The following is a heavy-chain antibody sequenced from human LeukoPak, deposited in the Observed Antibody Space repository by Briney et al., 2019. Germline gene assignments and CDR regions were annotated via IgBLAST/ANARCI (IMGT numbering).Heavy chain of an antibody. J-gene: IGHJ6*02. D-gene: IGHD2-15*01. CDR3: ARDSRYCSGGSCCGDYYGMDV. CDR2: IYSGGST. Sequence: GGSLRLSCAASGFTVSSNYMSWVRQARGKGLEWVSVIYSGGSTYYADSVKGRFTISRHNSKNTLYLQMNSLRAEDTAVYYCARDSRYCSGGSCCGDYYGMDVWGQGTTVTVSS. CDR1: GFTVSSNY. V-gene: IGHV3-53*04.